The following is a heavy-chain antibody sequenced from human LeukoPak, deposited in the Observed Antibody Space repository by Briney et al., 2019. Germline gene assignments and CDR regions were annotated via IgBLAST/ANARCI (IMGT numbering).Heavy chain of an antibody. Sequence: GGSLRLSCAASGVTFSSYSMNWVRQAPGKGLEWVSYISSSSTTTNYADSVKGRFTISRDNAKNSLYLQMNSLRVEDTAVYYCARAPTVLVGYCSSSSCQADYWGQGTLVTVSS. CDR2: ISSSSTTT. J-gene: IGHJ4*02. CDR1: GVTFSSYS. CDR3: ARAPTVLVGYCSSSSCQADY. V-gene: IGHV3-48*01. D-gene: IGHD2-2*01.